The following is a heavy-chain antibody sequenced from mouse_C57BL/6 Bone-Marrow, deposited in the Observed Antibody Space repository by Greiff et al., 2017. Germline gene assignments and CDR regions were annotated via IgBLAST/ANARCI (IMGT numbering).Heavy chain of an antibody. CDR1: GYTFTSYG. Sequence: QVQLKQSGAELARPGASVKLSCKASGYTFTSYGISWVKQRTGQGLEWIGEIYPRSGNTYYNEKFKGKATLTADKSSSTAYMELRSLTSYDSAVYFCARGDDYPFDYWGQGTTLTVSS. V-gene: IGHV1-81*01. CDR3: ARGDDYPFDY. CDR2: IYPRSGNT. D-gene: IGHD2-4*01. J-gene: IGHJ2*01.